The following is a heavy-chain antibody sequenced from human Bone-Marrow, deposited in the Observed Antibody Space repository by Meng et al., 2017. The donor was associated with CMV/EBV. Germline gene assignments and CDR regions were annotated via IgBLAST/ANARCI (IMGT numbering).Heavy chain of an antibody. CDR2: ISSSSSTI. Sequence: GGSLRLSCTASGFTFGDYAMSWVRQAPGKGLEWVSYISSSSSTIYYADSVKGRFTISRDNAKNSLYLQMNSLRAEDTAVYYCARGAAKFPWGQGTLVTVSS. V-gene: IGHV3-48*04. J-gene: IGHJ5*02. CDR3: ARGAAKFP. CDR1: GFTFGDYA.